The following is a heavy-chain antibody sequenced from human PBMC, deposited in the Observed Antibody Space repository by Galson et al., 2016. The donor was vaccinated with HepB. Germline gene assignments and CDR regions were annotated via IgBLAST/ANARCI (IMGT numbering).Heavy chain of an antibody. V-gene: IGHV4-31*03. CDR3: ATDSRYGDPGFFDH. CDR1: GDSIDSLSYH. J-gene: IGHJ4*02. Sequence: LSLTCSVSGDSIDSLSYHWTWIRQAPGKGLEWIGYISKSGSTNYNPSLKGRLTLSIDTSKNEFSVRLTSVTAADTAFYYCATDSRYGDPGFFDHWGLGTLVTVSS. D-gene: IGHD4-17*01. CDR2: ISKSGST.